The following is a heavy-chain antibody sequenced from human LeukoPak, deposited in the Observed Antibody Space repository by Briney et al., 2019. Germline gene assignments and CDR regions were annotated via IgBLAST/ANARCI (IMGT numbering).Heavy chain of an antibody. J-gene: IGHJ6*02. D-gene: IGHD5-24*01. CDR2: IIPIFGTA. V-gene: IGHV1-69*01. CDR1: GGTFNSYA. CDR3: SRVIVPLMATLDYYYYYGMDV. Sequence: ASVTVSCKASGGTFNSYAISWVRQAPGQGLEWMGGIIPIFGTANYAQKFQGRATITADESTSTAYMELSSLRSEDTAVYYCSRVIVPLMATLDYYYYYGMDVWGQGTTVTVSS.